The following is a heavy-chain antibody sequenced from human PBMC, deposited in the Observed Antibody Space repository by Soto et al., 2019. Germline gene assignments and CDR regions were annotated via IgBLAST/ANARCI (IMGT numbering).Heavy chain of an antibody. CDR2: ISWNSGSI. Sequence: LRLSCAASGFTFDDYAMHWVRQAPGKGLEWVSGISWNSGSIGYADSVKGRFTISRDNAKNSLYLQMNSLRAEDTALYYCAKDYRTGYFDYWGQGTLVTVSS. CDR3: AKDYRTGYFDY. J-gene: IGHJ4*02. CDR1: GFTFDDYA. V-gene: IGHV3-9*01. D-gene: IGHD4-17*01.